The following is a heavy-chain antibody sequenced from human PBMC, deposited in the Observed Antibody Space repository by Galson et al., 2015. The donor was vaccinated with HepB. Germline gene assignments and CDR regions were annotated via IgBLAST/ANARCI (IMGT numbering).Heavy chain of an antibody. Sequence: SLRLSCAASGFTFDNFALHWVRQVPGKGLEWVSLIYTGGGTYYADSVKGRFTISRDNSKNTVYLQMNSLRVEDTAVYYCASISGSYWGGYFDYWGQGTLVTVSS. CDR2: IYTGGGT. CDR3: ASISGSYWGGYFDY. J-gene: IGHJ4*02. D-gene: IGHD1-26*01. CDR1: GFTFDNFA. V-gene: IGHV3-53*01.